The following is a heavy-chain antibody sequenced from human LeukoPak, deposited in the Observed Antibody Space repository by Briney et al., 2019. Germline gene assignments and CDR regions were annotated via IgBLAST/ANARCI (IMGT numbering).Heavy chain of an antibody. CDR3: ARQSGDYGGVIDY. CDR2: IYTSGST. D-gene: IGHD4-17*01. V-gene: IGHV4-61*02. J-gene: IGHJ4*02. CDR1: GGSISSGSYY. Sequence: SQTLSLTCTVSGGSISSGSYYWSWIRQPAGKGLEWIGRIYTSGSTNYNPSLKSRVTISVDTSKNQFSLRLSSVTAADTAVYYCARQSGDYGGVIDYWGQGTLVTVSS.